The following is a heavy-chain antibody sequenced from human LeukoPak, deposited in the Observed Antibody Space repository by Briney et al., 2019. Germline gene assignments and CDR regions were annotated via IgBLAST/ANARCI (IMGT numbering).Heavy chain of an antibody. CDR2: IKEDGSER. CDR3: ARGDRRFEY. CDR1: GFTFSPYW. Sequence: GGSLRLSCAASGFTFSPYWMTWVRQAPGKGLEWVANIKEDGSERYYVDSVKGRFTISRDNAKNSLYLQTNSLRAEDTAVYYCARGDRRFEYWGQGTLVTVSS. V-gene: IGHV3-7*03. D-gene: IGHD2-21*01. J-gene: IGHJ4*02.